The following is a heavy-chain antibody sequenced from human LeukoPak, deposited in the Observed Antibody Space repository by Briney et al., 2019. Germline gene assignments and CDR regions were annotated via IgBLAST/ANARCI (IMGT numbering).Heavy chain of an antibody. CDR2: IYSGDNT. J-gene: IGHJ4*02. Sequence: PGGSLRLSCAASGFTVSSNYMNWVRQAPGKGLEWVSVIYSGDNTYYADSVKGRFTISRDNSKNTLYLQMNSLRAEDTAVYYCARDLDLDYWGQGTLVTVSS. CDR1: GFTVSSNY. CDR3: ARDLDLDY. V-gene: IGHV3-53*01.